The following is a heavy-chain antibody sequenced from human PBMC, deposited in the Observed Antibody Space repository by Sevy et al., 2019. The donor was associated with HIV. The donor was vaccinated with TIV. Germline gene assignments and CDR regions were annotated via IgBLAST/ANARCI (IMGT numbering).Heavy chain of an antibody. J-gene: IGHJ3*02. Sequence: GGSLRLSCAASGFTFSSYAMHWVRQAPGKGLEWVAVISYDGSNKYYADSVKGRFTISRGNSKNTLYLQMNSLRAEDTAVYYCAREDYGDYGDAFDIWGQGTMVTVSS. D-gene: IGHD4-17*01. CDR3: AREDYGDYGDAFDI. CDR2: ISYDGSNK. CDR1: GFTFSSYA. V-gene: IGHV3-30-3*01.